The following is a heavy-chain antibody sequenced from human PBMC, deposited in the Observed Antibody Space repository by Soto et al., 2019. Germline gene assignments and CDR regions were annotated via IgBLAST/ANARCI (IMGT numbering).Heavy chain of an antibody. CDR3: ARLGGYCSSTSCYGFYGMDV. V-gene: IGHV4-34*01. Sequence: SETLSLTCAVYGGSFSGYYWSWIRQPPGKGLEWIGTFYYSESTYYNPSLEGRVTISVDTSKNQFSLKVSSVTVADTAVYYCARLGGYCSSTSCYGFYGMDVWGQGTTVTVSS. CDR1: GGSFSGYY. D-gene: IGHD2-2*01. CDR2: FYYSEST. J-gene: IGHJ6*02.